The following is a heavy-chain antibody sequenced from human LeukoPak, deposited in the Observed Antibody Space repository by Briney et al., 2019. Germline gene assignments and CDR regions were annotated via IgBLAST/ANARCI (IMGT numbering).Heavy chain of an antibody. CDR1: GGTFSSYA. Sequence: GASVKVSCKASGGTFSSYAISWVRQAPGQRLEWMGWINAGNGNTKYSQKFQGRVTITRDTSASTAYMELSSLRSEDTAVYYCARDLRYDFWSYYYGMDVWGQGTTVTVSS. D-gene: IGHD3-3*01. CDR3: ARDLRYDFWSYYYGMDV. CDR2: INAGNGNT. J-gene: IGHJ6*02. V-gene: IGHV1-3*01.